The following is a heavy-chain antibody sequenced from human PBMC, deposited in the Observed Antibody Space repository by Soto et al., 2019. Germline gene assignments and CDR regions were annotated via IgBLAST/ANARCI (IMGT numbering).Heavy chain of an antibody. D-gene: IGHD3-22*01. CDR3: ATGGITMIVVADYGMDV. V-gene: IGHV1-24*01. Sequence: GASVKVSCKVSGYTLTELSMHWVRQAPGKGLEWMGGFDPEDGETIYAQKFQGRVTMTEDTSTDTAYMELSSLRSEDTAVYYCATGGITMIVVADYGMDVWGQGTTVTVSS. CDR1: GYTLTELS. CDR2: FDPEDGET. J-gene: IGHJ6*02.